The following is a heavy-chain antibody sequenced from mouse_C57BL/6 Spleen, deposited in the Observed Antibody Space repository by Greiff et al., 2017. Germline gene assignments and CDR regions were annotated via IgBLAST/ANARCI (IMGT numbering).Heavy chain of an antibody. D-gene: IGHD1-1*01. V-gene: IGHV1-52*01. J-gene: IGHJ2*01. CDR3: ARQYGSRGGVFGY. CDR2: IDPSDSET. CDR1: GYTFTSYW. Sequence: QVQLQQPGAELVRPGSSVKLSCKASGYTFTSYWMHWVKQRPIQGLEWIGNIDPSDSETQYNQKFKDKATLTVDKSSSTAYMQLSSLTSEDSAVYYCARQYGSRGGVFGYWGQGTTLTVAS.